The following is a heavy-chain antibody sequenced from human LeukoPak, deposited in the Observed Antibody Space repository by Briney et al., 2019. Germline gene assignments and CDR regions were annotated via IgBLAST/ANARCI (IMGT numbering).Heavy chain of an antibody. D-gene: IGHD6-13*01. CDR3: ARADSSSWTPFDY. CDR1: GYTFTGYY. Sequence: ASVKVSCKASGYTFTGYYMHWVRQAPGQGLEWMGWINPNSGGTNYAQKFQGRVTMTRDTSISTAYMELSRLRSDDTAVYYCARADSSSWTPFDYSGQGTLVTVSS. CDR2: INPNSGGT. J-gene: IGHJ4*02. V-gene: IGHV1-2*02.